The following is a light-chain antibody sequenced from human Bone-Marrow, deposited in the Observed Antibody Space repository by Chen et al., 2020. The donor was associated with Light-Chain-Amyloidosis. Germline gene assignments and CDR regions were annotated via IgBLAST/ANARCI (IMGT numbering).Light chain of an antibody. Sequence: QSALTQPASVSGSPGQSITISFTGTSSDVGGDNHFSWYQQHPDKAPKLMIYEVTNRPSWVPDRFSGSKSDNTASLTISGLQTEDEADYFGSSYTITNTLVFGSGTRVTVL. CDR1: SSDVGGDNH. CDR3: SSYTITNTLV. J-gene: IGLJ1*01. CDR2: EVT. V-gene: IGLV2-14*01.